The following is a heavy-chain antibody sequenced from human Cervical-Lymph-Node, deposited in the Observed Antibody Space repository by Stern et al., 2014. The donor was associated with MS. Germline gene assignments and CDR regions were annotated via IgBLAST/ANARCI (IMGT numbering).Heavy chain of an antibody. CDR2: ISNSGSTT. CDR1: GFTFSDYY. Sequence: VQLVESGGGLVKPGGSLRLSCAASGFTFSDYYMSWIRQAPGEGLDWVSYISNSGSTTYYADSVKGRFTISRDNAKNLLYLEMNSLRADDSAIYYCARDGGGPTPYGFIDFWGQGTLVTVSS. CDR3: ARDGGGPTPYGFIDF. D-gene: IGHD2-21*01. J-gene: IGHJ4*02. V-gene: IGHV3-11*01.